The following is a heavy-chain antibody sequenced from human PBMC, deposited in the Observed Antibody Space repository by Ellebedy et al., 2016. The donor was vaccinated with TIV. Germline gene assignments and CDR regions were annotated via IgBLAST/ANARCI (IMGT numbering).Heavy chain of an antibody. CDR2: IIPILGIA. D-gene: IGHD1-26*01. Sequence: SVKVSXXASGGTFSSYAISWVRQAPGQGLEWMGRIIPILGIANYAQKFQGRVTITADKSTSTAYMELSSLRSEDTAVYYCARTTGGVGALPYYFDYWGQGTLVTVSS. CDR3: ARTTGGVGALPYYFDY. J-gene: IGHJ4*02. V-gene: IGHV1-69*04. CDR1: GGTFSSYA.